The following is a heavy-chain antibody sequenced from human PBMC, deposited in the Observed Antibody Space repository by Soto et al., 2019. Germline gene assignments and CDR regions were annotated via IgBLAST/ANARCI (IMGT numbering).Heavy chain of an antibody. D-gene: IGHD3-10*01. Sequence: WKAPGDTKTSKARCSAQQEKGKGLEWMGWISIYNGNTHYAQKFQGRLTLTTDTSTSTAYMELRSLTSDDSAVYFCARRPMAQEAVDFWGQGPLRSGSS. CDR3: ARRPMAQEAVDF. J-gene: IGHJ5*01. CDR1: GDTKTSKA. V-gene: IGHV1-18*01. CDR2: ISIYNGNT.